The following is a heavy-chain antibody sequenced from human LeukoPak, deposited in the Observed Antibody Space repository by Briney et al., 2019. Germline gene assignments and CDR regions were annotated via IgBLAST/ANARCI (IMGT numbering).Heavy chain of an antibody. J-gene: IGHJ4*02. CDR2: FSGSGGST. V-gene: IGHV3-23*01. Sequence: GGSLRLSCAASGFTFSSYGMHWVRQAPGKGLECISGFSGSGGSTYYADSVKGRFTISRDNAKNSLYLQMNSLRAEDTAVYYCARGIHRRVPKENFEYWGQGTLVTVSS. D-gene: IGHD4/OR15-4a*01. CDR3: ARGIHRRVPKENFEY. CDR1: GFTFSSYG.